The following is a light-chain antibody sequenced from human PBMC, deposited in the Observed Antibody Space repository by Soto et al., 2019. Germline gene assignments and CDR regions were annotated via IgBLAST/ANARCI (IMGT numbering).Light chain of an antibody. Sequence: DVVMTQSPLSLPVTLGQPASISCRSSQSLLYSDGNTYLNWFQQRPGQSPRRLIYKVSNREAWGPDRIRGRWLGTDFPLKISRVGAADVGVYYCMQSTHWPWTFGQGTKVEIK. V-gene: IGKV2-30*01. CDR3: MQSTHWPWT. CDR1: QSLLYSDGNTY. CDR2: KVS. J-gene: IGKJ1*01.